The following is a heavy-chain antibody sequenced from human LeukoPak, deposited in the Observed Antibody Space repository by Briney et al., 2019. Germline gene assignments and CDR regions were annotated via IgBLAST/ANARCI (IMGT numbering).Heavy chain of an antibody. J-gene: IGHJ4*02. D-gene: IGHD5-24*01. CDR1: GYTFTSYG. CDR2: IIPILGIA. CDR3: ARREMATSGDY. Sequence: SVKVSCKASGYTFTSYGISWVRQAPGQGLEWMGRIIPILGIANYAQKFQGRVTITADKSTSTAYMELSSLRSEDTAVYYCARREMATSGDYWGQGTLVTVSS. V-gene: IGHV1-69*04.